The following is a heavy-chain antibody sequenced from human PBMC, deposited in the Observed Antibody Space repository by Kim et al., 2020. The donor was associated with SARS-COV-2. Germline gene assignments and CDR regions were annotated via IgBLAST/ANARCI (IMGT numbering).Heavy chain of an antibody. D-gene: IGHD5-12*01. V-gene: IGHV4-39*01. J-gene: IGHJ4*02. CDR2: ST. Sequence: STYYNPSLKSRVTISVDTSKNQFSLKLSSVTAADTAVYYCARRRGDSGYDWGQGTLVTVSS. CDR3: ARRRGDSGYD.